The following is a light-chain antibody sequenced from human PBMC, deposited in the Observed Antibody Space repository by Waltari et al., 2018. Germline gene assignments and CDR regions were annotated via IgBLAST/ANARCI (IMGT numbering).Light chain of an antibody. CDR1: QIISNY. CDR2: AAS. V-gene: IGKV1-39*01. Sequence: DIQMTQAPSSLSAFVGDRVTITCRASQIISNYLNWDQQKPGKAPKLLIYAASSLQSGVPPRFSGSGSGTDFSLTISSLQPEDFGTYYCQQSYNNPLTFGGGTRVEIK. CDR3: QQSYNNPLT. J-gene: IGKJ4*01.